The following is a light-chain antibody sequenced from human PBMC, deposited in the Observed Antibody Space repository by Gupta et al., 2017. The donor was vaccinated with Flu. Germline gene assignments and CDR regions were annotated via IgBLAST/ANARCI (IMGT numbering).Light chain of an antibody. CDR2: KDN. J-gene: IGLJ2*01. CDR1: HLGGKF. V-gene: IGLV3-1*01. Sequence: SYEFIQSPSLSVSPGETVSISCSGDHLGGKFASWYQRRRGKSPALVSSKDNRRPSGIPERFSGSNYGNKEALKIRGTQNLDEAEYSCRGWEQSPWLLGAGTKLTV. CDR3: RGWEQSPWL.